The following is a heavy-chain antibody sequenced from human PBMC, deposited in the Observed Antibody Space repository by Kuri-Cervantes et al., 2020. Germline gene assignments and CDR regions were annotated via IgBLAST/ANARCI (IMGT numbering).Heavy chain of an antibody. D-gene: IGHD3-22*01. CDR3: AREGYSDAFDI. V-gene: IGHV4-34*09. CDR2: INHSGST. CDR1: GGSFSGYY. Sequence: SETLSLTCAVYGGSFSGYYWSWIRQPPGKGLEWIGEINHSGSTNYNPSLKSLVTISVDTSKNQFSLKLSSVTAADTAVYYCAREGYSDAFDIWGQGTTVTVSS. J-gene: IGHJ3*02.